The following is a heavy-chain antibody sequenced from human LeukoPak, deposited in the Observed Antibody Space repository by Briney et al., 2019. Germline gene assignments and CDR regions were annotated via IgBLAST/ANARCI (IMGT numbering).Heavy chain of an antibody. V-gene: IGHV1-18*01. D-gene: IGHD6-13*01. CDR1: GYTFTSYG. J-gene: IGHJ4*02. CDR2: ISAYNGDT. Sequence: ASVKVSCKASGYTFTSYGISWVRQAPGQGLEWMGWISAYNGDTNYAQELQGRVTMTTDTSTSTAYMELRSLRSDDTAVYYCARDDSIAAAGTWFDYWGQGTLVTVSS. CDR3: ARDDSIAAAGTWFDY.